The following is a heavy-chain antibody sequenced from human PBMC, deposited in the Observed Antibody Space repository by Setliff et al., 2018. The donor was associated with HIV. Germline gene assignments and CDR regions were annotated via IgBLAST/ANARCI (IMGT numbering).Heavy chain of an antibody. CDR1: GGSISSYY. Sequence: LSLTCTVSGGSISSYYWSWIRQPPGKGLEWIGYIYYSGNTHYNPSLKSRVTISVDTSKNHVSLRLNSVTAADTAVYYCARQGSWLDSWGQGTLVTVSS. CDR3: ARQGSWLDS. CDR2: IYYSGNT. V-gene: IGHV4-59*08. D-gene: IGHD2-15*01. J-gene: IGHJ5*01.